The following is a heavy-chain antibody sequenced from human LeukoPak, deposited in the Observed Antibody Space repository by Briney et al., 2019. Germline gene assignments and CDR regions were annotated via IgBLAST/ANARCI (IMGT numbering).Heavy chain of an antibody. CDR3: ARAEVGGLHIY. Sequence: SETLSLTCAVYGGSFNGYYWSWIRQPPGKGLEWIGEINHSGSTNYNPSLKSRVTISVDTSKNQFSLKLSSVTAADTAVYYCARAEVGGLHIYWGQGTLVTVSS. V-gene: IGHV4-34*01. J-gene: IGHJ4*02. CDR2: INHSGST. D-gene: IGHD3-16*01. CDR1: GGSFNGYY.